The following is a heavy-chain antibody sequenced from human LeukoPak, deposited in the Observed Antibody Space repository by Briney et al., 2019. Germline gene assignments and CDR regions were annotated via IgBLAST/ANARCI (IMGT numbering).Heavy chain of an antibody. CDR3: ARIGMVRGVIRYYYYYMDV. Sequence: GGSLRLSCAASGFTFDDYDMSWVRQAPGKGLEWVSGINWNGGSTGYADSVKGRSTISRDNAKNSLYLQMNSLRAEDTALYYCARIGMVRGVIRYYYYYMDVWGKGTTVTVSS. CDR1: GFTFDDYD. D-gene: IGHD3-10*01. J-gene: IGHJ6*03. V-gene: IGHV3-20*04. CDR2: INWNGGST.